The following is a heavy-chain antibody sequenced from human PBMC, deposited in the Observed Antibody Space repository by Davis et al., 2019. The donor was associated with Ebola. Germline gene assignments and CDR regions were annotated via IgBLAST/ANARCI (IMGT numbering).Heavy chain of an antibody. Sequence: SVKVSCKASGYTFTSYAISWVRQAPGQGLEWMGGIIPIFGTANYAQKFQGRVTITADESTSTAYMELSSLRSEDTAVYYCAREGYSGSYLYYFDYWGQGTPVTVSS. J-gene: IGHJ4*02. CDR3: AREGYSGSYLYYFDY. D-gene: IGHD1-26*01. CDR2: IIPIFGTA. CDR1: GYTFTSYA. V-gene: IGHV1-69*13.